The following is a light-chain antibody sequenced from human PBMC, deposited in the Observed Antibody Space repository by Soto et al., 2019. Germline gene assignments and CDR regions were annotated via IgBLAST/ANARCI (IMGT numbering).Light chain of an antibody. CDR2: WAS. J-gene: IGKJ1*01. CDR3: QQYSSPPQT. CDR1: QSVLYSSNNKNY. Sequence: VLMPTSYSVAVSLIARATINCKSSQSVLYSSNNKNYLAWYQQKPGQPPKLLIYWASTRESGVPDRFSGSGSGTDFTLTISSLQAEDVAVYYCQQYSSPPQTFGQGTKVDIK. V-gene: IGKV4-1*01.